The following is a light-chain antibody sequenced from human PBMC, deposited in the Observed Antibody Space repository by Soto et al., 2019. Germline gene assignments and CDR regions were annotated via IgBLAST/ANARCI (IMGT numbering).Light chain of an antibody. V-gene: IGKV1-5*03. Sequence: DIQMTQSPSTLSASVGDRVTITCRASQSISSWLAWYQQKPGKAPKLLIYKASTLQSGVPSRFSGSGSWTEFTLAISSLQPDDSATYYCQQYNDNWTLGQGTKVEIK. CDR1: QSISSW. J-gene: IGKJ1*01. CDR2: KAS. CDR3: QQYNDNWT.